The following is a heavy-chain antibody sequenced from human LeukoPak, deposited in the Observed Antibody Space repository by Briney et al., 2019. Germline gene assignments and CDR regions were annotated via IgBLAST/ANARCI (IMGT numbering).Heavy chain of an antibody. CDR3: ARGAKRWLRRGSNWFDP. CDR1: GGSFSGYY. V-gene: IGHV4-34*01. CDR2: INHSGST. D-gene: IGHD5-24*01. Sequence: LSLTCAVYGGSFSGYYWSWIRQPPGTGLEWIGEINHSGSTNYNPSLKSRVTISVDTSKNQFSLKLSSVTAADTAVYYCARGAKRWLRRGSNWFDPWGQGTLVTVSS. J-gene: IGHJ5*02.